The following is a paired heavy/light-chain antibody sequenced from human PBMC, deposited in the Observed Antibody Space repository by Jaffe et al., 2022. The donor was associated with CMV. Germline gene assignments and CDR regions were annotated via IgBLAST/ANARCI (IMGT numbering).Heavy chain of an antibody. Sequence: EVQLVESGGGLVKPGGSLRLSCAASGFTFSSYSMNWVRQAPGKGLEWVSSISSSSSYIYYADSVKGRFTISRDNAKNSLYLQMNSLRAEDTAVYYCARGYLGDDFWSGYYGEWYYYYGMDVWGQGTTVTVSS. D-gene: IGHD3-3*01. V-gene: IGHV3-21*01. J-gene: IGHJ6*02. CDR1: GFTFSSYS. CDR3: ARGYLGDDFWSGYYGEWYYYYGMDV. CDR2: ISSSSSYI.
Light chain of an antibody. CDR2: ENN. Sequence: QSVLTQPPSVSAAPGQKVTISCSGSSSNIGNNYVSWYQQLPGTAPKLLIYENNKRPSGIPDRFSGSKSGTSATLGITGLQTGDEADYYCGTWDSSLSAGRVFGGGTKLTVL. CDR3: GTWDSSLSAGRV. CDR1: SSNIGNNY. J-gene: IGLJ3*02. V-gene: IGLV1-51*02.